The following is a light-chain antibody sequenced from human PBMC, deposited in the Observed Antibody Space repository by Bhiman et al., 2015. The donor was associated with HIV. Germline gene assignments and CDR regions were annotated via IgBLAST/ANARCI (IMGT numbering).Light chain of an antibody. V-gene: IGLV2-14*01. CDR2: DVS. CDR3: SSYTSSTTPYV. CDR1: SSDIGDSDS. J-gene: IGLJ1*01. Sequence: QSALTQPPSASGSPGQSVTISCTGTSSDIGDSDSVSWYQQRPGKAPKLMIYDVSSRPSGVSNRFSGSKSANTASLTISGLQAEDEADYYCSSYTSSTTPYVFGTGTKVTVL.